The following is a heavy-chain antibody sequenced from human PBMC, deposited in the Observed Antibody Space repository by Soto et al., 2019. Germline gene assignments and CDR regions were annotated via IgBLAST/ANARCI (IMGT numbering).Heavy chain of an antibody. CDR2: IDPSDSYT. CDR3: ARHVIAARPGLHYGMDV. J-gene: IGHJ6*02. Sequence: GESLKISCQGSGYSFTSYWISWVRQMPGKGLEWMGRIDPSDSYTNYSPSFQGHVTISADKSISTAYLQWSSLKASDTAMYYCARHVIAARPGLHYGMDVWGQGTTVTVSS. V-gene: IGHV5-10-1*01. D-gene: IGHD6-6*01. CDR1: GYSFTSYW.